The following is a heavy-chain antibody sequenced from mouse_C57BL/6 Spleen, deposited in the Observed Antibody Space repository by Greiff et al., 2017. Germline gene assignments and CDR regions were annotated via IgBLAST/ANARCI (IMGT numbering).Heavy chain of an antibody. CDR2: IDPSDSET. D-gene: IGHD2-4*01. CDR1: GYTFTSYW. Sequence: VQLQQPGAELVRPGSSVKLSCKASGYTFTSYWMHWVKQRPIQGLEWIGNIDPSDSETHYNQKFKDKATLTVDKSSSTAYMQLSSLTSEDSAVXYCARRDYDGAWFAYWGQGTLVTVSA. V-gene: IGHV1-52*01. CDR3: ARRDYDGAWFAY. J-gene: IGHJ3*01.